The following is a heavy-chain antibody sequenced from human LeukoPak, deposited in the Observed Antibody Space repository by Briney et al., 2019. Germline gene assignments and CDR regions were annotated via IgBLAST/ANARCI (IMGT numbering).Heavy chain of an antibody. CDR3: ARSYDGSWLRYYYGMDV. V-gene: IGHV1-46*01. CDR2: INPSGGST. Sequence: ASVTVSCKASGYTFTSCYMHWVRQAPGQGLEWMGIINPSGGSTSYAQKFQGRVTITADESTSTACMELSSLRSEDTAVYYCARSYDGSWLRYYYGMDVWGQGTAVTVSS. CDR1: GYTFTSCY. J-gene: IGHJ6*02. D-gene: IGHD2-15*01.